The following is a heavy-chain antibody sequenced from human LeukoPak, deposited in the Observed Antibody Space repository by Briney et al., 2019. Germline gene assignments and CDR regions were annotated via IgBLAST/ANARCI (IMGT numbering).Heavy chain of an antibody. V-gene: IGHV4-59*01. J-gene: IGHJ4*02. CDR3: AGSSTSGGYYFDY. CDR1: GVSISSYY. Sequence: PSETLSLTCTVSGVSISSYYWSWIRQPPGKGLEWIGYIYYSGSTNYNPSLKSRVTISVDTSKNQFFLKLSSVTAADTAVYYCAGSSTSGGYYFDYWGQGTLVTVSS. D-gene: IGHD2-2*01. CDR2: IYYSGST.